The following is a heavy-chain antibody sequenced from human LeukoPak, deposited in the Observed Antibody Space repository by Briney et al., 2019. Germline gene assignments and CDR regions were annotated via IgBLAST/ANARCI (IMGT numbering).Heavy chain of an antibody. CDR3: AKDPGYYDFWSGYYSSHPFDY. D-gene: IGHD3-3*01. CDR1: GFTFSSYG. V-gene: IGHV3-30*02. J-gene: IGHJ4*02. Sequence: GGSLRLSCAASGFTFSSYGMHWVRQAPGKGLEWVALIRYDGSNKYYADSVKGRFAISRDNSKNTLYLQMNSLRAEDTAAYYCAKDPGYYDFWSGYYSSHPFDYWGQGTLVTVSS. CDR2: IRYDGSNK.